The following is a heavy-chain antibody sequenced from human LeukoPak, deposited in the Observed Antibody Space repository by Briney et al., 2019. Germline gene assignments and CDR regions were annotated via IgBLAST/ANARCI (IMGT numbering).Heavy chain of an antibody. CDR3: AREGQQLVLDY. CDR2: ISSSSSYI. V-gene: IGHV3-21*01. CDR1: GFTFSSYS. Sequence: GGSLRLSCAASGFTFSSYSMNWVRQAPGKGLEWVSSISSSSSYIYYADSVKGRFTISRDNAKNSLYLQMNSLRAEDTAVYYCAREGQQLVLDYWGREPWSPSPQ. J-gene: IGHJ4*02. D-gene: IGHD6-13*01.